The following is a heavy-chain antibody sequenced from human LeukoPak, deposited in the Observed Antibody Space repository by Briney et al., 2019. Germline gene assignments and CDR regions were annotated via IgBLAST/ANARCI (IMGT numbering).Heavy chain of an antibody. V-gene: IGHV1-69*06. CDR3: AIHRSTYDFWSGSILDY. J-gene: IGHJ4*02. D-gene: IGHD3-3*01. CDR2: SIPIFGTA. Sequence: SVKLSCKAAGGTFTSYAIIWVRQAPGQGLEWMGGSIPIFGTADYAQKCQGRVTITADKSTSTAYMELSSLRSDDTAVYYCAIHRSTYDFWSGSILDYWGQGTLVTVSS. CDR1: GGTFTSYA.